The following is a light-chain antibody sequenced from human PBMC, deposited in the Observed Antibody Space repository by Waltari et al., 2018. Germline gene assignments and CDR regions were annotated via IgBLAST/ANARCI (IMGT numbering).Light chain of an antibody. CDR1: LFNIGNNA. CDR2: HND. J-gene: IGLJ3*02. CDR3: SAWDDSLDGPV. V-gene: IGLV1-36*01. Sequence: QSVLTQPPSVSEAPRQRVTISCSGTLFNIGNNAVSWYQQLPGRAPTLLLSHNDRMPSGVSDRFSGSKSGTSASLAISGLQSEDEGEYFCSAWDDSLDGPVFGGGTKVTVL.